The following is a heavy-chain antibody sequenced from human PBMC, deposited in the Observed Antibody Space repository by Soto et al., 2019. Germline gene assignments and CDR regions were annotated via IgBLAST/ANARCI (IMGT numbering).Heavy chain of an antibody. CDR2: ISSGGGSI. CDR1: GFTFSDYY. Sequence: GGSLRLSCAASGFTFSDYYMTWIRQDPGKGLEWVSYISSGGGSIYYADSVKGRFTISRDNAKNSLYLQMNSLRAEDTAMYYCASLAIGTIIRGAPDFWGQGTLVTVSS. D-gene: IGHD3-10*01. CDR3: ASLAIGTIIRGAPDF. V-gene: IGHV3-11*01. J-gene: IGHJ4*02.